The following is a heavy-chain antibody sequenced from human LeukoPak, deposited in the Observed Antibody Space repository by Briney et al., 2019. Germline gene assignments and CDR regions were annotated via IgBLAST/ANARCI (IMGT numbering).Heavy chain of an antibody. V-gene: IGHV4-59*01. D-gene: IGHD3-10*01. CDR2: IYYRVTS. J-gene: IGHJ4*02. Sequence: SETLSLTCTVSGDSISTYYWSWIRQPPGKGLEWIAYIYYRVTSDYNPSLKSRVTMSVDMSTRQISLKLSSVTAADTAVYYCARAVGGDGSGSLWGPGTLVTVSS. CDR1: GDSISTYY. CDR3: ARAVGGDGSGSL.